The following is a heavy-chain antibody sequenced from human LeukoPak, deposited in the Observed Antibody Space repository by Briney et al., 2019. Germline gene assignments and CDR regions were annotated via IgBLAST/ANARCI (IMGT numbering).Heavy chain of an antibody. D-gene: IGHD1-26*01. CDR3: TFVGVKPY. J-gene: IGHJ4*02. CDR1: RFTFSNHW. CDR2: INTDGSST. Sequence: GGSLRLSCAASRFTFSNHWMHWVRQAPGKGLVWVSHINTDGSSTTHTDSVKGRFTISRDNAKNTLYLQMNSLRAEDTAMYYCTFVGVKPYWGQGTLVTVSS. V-gene: IGHV3-74*01.